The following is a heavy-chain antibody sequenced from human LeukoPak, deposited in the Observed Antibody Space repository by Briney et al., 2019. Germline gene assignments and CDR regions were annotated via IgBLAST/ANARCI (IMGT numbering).Heavy chain of an antibody. V-gene: IGHV3-74*01. CDR2: INPDGSTT. D-gene: IGHD3-9*01. Sequence: GGSLRLSCAASGFTFSNYWMHWIRQAPGQGLVWVSRINPDGSTTNYADSVKGRFTISRDNAKNTLYLQMNSLRAEDTAVFYCARDMTGLVDSWGQGTLVTVSS. CDR1: GFTFSNYW. CDR3: ARDMTGLVDS. J-gene: IGHJ4*02.